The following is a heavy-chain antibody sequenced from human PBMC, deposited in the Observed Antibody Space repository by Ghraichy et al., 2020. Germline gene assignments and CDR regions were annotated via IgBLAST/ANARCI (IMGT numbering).Heavy chain of an antibody. Sequence: SETLSLTCTVSGGSISSYYWSWIRQPPGKGLEWIGYIYYSGSTNYNPSLKSRVTISVDTSKNQFSLKLSSVTAADTAVYYCARVTDSTYYHDSSGYYYFDYWGQGTLVTVSS. CDR2: IYYSGST. CDR1: GGSISSYY. J-gene: IGHJ4*02. CDR3: ARVTDSTYYHDSSGYYYFDY. D-gene: IGHD3-22*01. V-gene: IGHV4-59*01.